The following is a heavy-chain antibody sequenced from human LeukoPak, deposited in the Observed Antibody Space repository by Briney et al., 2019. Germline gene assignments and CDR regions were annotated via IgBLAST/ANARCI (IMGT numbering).Heavy chain of an antibody. D-gene: IGHD6-13*01. CDR2: ISWNSGSI. CDR3: AKEAMDSSSWYRYYYMDV. J-gene: IGHJ6*03. CDR1: GFTFDDYA. Sequence: GRSLRLSCAASGFTFDDYAMHWVRQAPGKGLEWVSGISWNSGSIGYADSVKGRFTISRDNAKNSLYLQMNSLRAEDTALYYCAKEAMDSSSWYRYYYMDVWGKGTTVTVSS. V-gene: IGHV3-9*01.